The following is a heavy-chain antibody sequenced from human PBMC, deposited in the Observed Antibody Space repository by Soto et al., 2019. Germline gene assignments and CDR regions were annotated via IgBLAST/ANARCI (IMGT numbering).Heavy chain of an antibody. Sequence: GESLKISCKGSGYSFTSYWIGWVRQMPVKGLEWMGIIYPGDSDTRYSPSFQGQVTISADKSISTAYLQWSSLKASDTAMYYCARGGPLGARREDWFDPWGQGTLVTVSS. CDR3: ARGGPLGARREDWFDP. J-gene: IGHJ5*02. V-gene: IGHV5-51*01. D-gene: IGHD1-26*01. CDR2: IYPGDSDT. CDR1: GYSFTSYW.